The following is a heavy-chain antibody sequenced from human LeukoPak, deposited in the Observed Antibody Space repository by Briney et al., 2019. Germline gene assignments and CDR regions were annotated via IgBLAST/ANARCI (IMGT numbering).Heavy chain of an antibody. CDR3: ARLHNSKGWFDP. D-gene: IGHD1-20*01. J-gene: IGHJ5*02. CDR2: INHSGST. CDR1: GGSFSGYY. V-gene: IGHV4-34*01. Sequence: SETLSLTCAVYGGSFSGYYWSWIRQPPGKGRGWFGEINHSGSTNYNPSLKSRVTISVDTSKNQFSLNMSSVTAADTAVYYCARLHNSKGWFDPWGQGTLVTVSS.